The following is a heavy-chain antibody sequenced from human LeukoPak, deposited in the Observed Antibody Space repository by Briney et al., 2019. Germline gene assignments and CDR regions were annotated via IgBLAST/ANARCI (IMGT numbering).Heavy chain of an antibody. CDR2: ITNSGSTI. Sequence: PGGSLRLSCTASGFIFGDYYMSWIRQAPGKGLEWVSYITNSGSTIYYADSVKSRFTISRDNAKTSLYLQMSSLRGEDTAVYYCARVPPHGLSKNYFDYWGQGALVTVSS. J-gene: IGHJ4*02. D-gene: IGHD2/OR15-2a*01. V-gene: IGHV3-11*01. CDR1: GFIFGDYY. CDR3: ARVPPHGLSKNYFDY.